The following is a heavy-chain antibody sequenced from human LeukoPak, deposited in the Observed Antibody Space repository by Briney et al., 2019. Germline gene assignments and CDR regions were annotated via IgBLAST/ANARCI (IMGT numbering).Heavy chain of an antibody. CDR2: IKQDGSEK. J-gene: IGHJ4*02. D-gene: IGHD3-10*01. V-gene: IGHV3-7*01. CDR3: ARTRGDPFYFDY. Sequence: GGSLRLSCAASGFIFNNYGMHWVRQAPGKGLEWVANIKQDGSEKYYVDSVKGRFTISRDNAKNSLYLQMNSLRAEDTAVYYCARTRGDPFYFDYWGQGTLVTVSS. CDR1: GFIFNNYG.